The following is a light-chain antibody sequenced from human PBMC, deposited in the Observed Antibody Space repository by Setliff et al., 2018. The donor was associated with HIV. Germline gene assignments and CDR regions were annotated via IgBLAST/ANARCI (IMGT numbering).Light chain of an antibody. CDR3: SAYASSDTLYV. V-gene: IGLV2-14*02. J-gene: IGLJ1*01. Sequence: QSALAQPASVSGPPGQSITISCTGTGTDVGLYNLVSWYQQRPGKAPKLILYEVSKWPSGVSDRFSGSKSGNTASLTISELRAEDEADYYCSAYASSDTLYVFGTGTKVTVL. CDR2: EVS. CDR1: GTDVGLYNL.